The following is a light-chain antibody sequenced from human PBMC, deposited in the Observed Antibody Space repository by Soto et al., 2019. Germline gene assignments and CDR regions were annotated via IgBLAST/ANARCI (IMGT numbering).Light chain of an antibody. CDR1: SSNIGSNT. J-gene: IGLJ3*02. V-gene: IGLV1-44*01. CDR3: AAWDDSRNGWV. Sequence: QSVLTQPPSASGTPGQRVTISCSGSSSNIGSNTVNWYQQLPGTAPKLLIYSNNQRPSGVPDRFSGSKSGTSASLAISGLESEDEADYYWAAWDDSRNGWVFGGGTKLTVL. CDR2: SNN.